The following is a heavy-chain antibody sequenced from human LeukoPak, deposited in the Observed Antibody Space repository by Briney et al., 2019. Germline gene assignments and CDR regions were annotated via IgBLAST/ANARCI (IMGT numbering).Heavy chain of an antibody. CDR3: ARGRGSYFHYFDY. CDR1: RFSFSSYW. Sequence: GGSLRLSCAASRFSFSSYWMSWVRQAPGKGLEWVSYISSSGSTIYYADSVKGRFTISRDNAKNSLYLQMNSLRAEDTAVYYCARGRGSYFHYFDYWGQGTLVTVSS. D-gene: IGHD1-26*01. CDR2: ISSSGSTI. V-gene: IGHV3-48*04. J-gene: IGHJ4*02.